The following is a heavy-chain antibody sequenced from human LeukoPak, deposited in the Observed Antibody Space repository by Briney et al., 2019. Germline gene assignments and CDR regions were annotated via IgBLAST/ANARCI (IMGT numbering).Heavy chain of an antibody. V-gene: IGHV1-18*01. J-gene: IGHJ5*02. CDR3: ARDRGYCSSTSCLPNWFDP. CDR1: GYTFTSYG. Sequence: ASVKVSCKASGYTFTSYGIIWVRQAPGQGLEWMGWISAYNGNTNYAQKLQGRVTMTRNTSISTAYMELSRLRSDDTAVYYCARDRGYCSSTSCLPNWFDPWGQGTLVTVSS. D-gene: IGHD2-2*01. CDR2: ISAYNGNT.